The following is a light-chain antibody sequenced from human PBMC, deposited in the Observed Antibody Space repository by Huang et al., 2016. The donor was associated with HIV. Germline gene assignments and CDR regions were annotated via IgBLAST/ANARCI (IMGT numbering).Light chain of an antibody. Sequence: EIVLTQSPATLSLSPGERATLSCGASQNVSSNYLAWYQHKPGLAPRRLIYDTSNRATGIPDRFSGSGSGSDFTLTISRLEPEDFAVYYCQQYSNSPYTFGQGTKLDI. CDR1: QNVSSNY. CDR3: QQYSNSPYT. J-gene: IGKJ2*01. CDR2: DTS. V-gene: IGKV3D-20*01.